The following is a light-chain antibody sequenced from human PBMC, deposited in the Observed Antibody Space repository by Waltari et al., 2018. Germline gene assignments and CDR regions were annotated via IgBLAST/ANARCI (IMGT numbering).Light chain of an antibody. Sequence: QSALTQPASVSGSPGQSITISCAGTSSDVGNYNLVSWYQQHAGEAPKLMIYEGTKRPSGVSNRFSGSKSGNTASLTSSGLQAEDEADYYCCSYASGSTFVFGGGTKLTVL. V-gene: IGLV2-23*03. CDR2: EGT. J-gene: IGLJ2*01. CDR1: SSDVGNYNL. CDR3: CSYASGSTFV.